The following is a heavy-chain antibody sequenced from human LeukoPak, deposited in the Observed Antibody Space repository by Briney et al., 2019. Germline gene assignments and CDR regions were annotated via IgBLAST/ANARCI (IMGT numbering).Heavy chain of an antibody. CDR3: ARDLTVTTSHSFDY. J-gene: IGHJ4*02. CDR1: GFTFSSFV. Sequence: GRSLTLSCAASGFTFSSFVMHWVRQAPGKGLEWVAVISYDGSNKYYADSVKGRFTISRDHSKNTLYLQMNSLRAEDTAVYYCARDLTVTTSHSFDYWGQGTLVTVSS. D-gene: IGHD4-17*01. CDR2: ISYDGSNK. V-gene: IGHV3-30*19.